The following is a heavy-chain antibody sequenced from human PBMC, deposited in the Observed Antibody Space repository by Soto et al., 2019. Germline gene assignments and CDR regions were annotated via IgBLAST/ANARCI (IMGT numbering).Heavy chain of an antibody. Sequence: GESLKISCKGSGYSFTSYWISWVRQMPGKGLEWMGRIDPSDSYTNYSPSFQGHVTISADKSISTAYLQWSSLKASDTAMYYRAVFAERKRSSAFDIWGQGTMVTVSS. J-gene: IGHJ3*02. CDR2: IDPSDSYT. CDR3: AVFAERKRSSAFDI. V-gene: IGHV5-10-1*01. CDR1: GYSFTSYW. D-gene: IGHD3-16*01.